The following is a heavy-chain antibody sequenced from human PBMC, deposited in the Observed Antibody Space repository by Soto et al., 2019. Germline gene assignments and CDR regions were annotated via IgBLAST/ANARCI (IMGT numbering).Heavy chain of an antibody. D-gene: IGHD3-10*01. J-gene: IGHJ3*02. V-gene: IGHV3-9*01. CDR2: ISWNSGSI. CDR1: GFTFDDYA. CDR3: ARELWFGESMGDFDI. Sequence: EVQLVESGGGLVQPGRSLRLSCAASGFTFDDYAMHWVRQAPGKGLEWVSGISWNSGSIGYADSVKGRFTISRDNAKNSLYLQMNSLRAEDTALYYCARELWFGESMGDFDIWGQGTMVTVSS.